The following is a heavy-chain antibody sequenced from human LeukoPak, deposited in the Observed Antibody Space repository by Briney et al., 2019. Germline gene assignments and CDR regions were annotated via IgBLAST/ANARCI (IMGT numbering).Heavy chain of an antibody. D-gene: IGHD2-2*01. CDR2: IYYSGST. Sequence: SETLSLTCTVSGGSISSYYWSWIRQPPGKGLEGIGYIYYSGSTNYNHSLKSRVTISVDTSKNQFSLKLSSVTAAATAVYYCARHLSRSAFYFDYWGQGTLVTVSS. V-gene: IGHV4-59*01. CDR3: ARHLSRSAFYFDY. CDR1: GGSISSYY. J-gene: IGHJ4*02.